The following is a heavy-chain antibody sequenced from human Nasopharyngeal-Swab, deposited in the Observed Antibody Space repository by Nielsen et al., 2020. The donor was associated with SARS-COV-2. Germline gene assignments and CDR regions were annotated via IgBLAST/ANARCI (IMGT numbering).Heavy chain of an antibody. CDR2: IAHDASNE. Sequence: GGSLRLSCAASGFTFSSFGMHWVRQAPGKGLEWVAFIAHDASNEYYGDSVKGRFTISRDNLQNTVHLQMNSLRVEDTALYYCAGESGPNGFDIWGQGAMITVSS. V-gene: IGHV3-30*03. D-gene: IGHD2-15*01. CDR3: AGESGPNGFDI. J-gene: IGHJ3*02. CDR1: GFTFSSFG.